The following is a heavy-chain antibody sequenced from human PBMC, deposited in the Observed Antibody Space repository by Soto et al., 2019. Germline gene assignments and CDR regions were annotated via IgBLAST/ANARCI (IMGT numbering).Heavy chain of an antibody. V-gene: IGHV1-2*02. CDR1: GYTFTDYY. CDR2: INPNSGGT. Sequence: GASVKVSCKASGYTFTDYYVHWVRQAPGQGLEWMGWINPNSGGTKTAQKFQGRVTVTRDTSISTAYMGLSRLRSDDTAVYYCARDVTRTQSCTNGVCYYHYYDMDVWGQGTMVTVS. CDR3: ARDVTRTQSCTNGVCYYHYYDMDV. J-gene: IGHJ6*02. D-gene: IGHD2-8*01.